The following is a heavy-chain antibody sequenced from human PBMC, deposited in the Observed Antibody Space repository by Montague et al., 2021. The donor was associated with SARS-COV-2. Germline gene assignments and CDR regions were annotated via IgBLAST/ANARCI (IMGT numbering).Heavy chain of an antibody. J-gene: IGHJ4*02. D-gene: IGHD3/OR15-3a*01. CDR3: GHRRDEIFGPYIDY. V-gene: IGHV2-5*02. Sequence: VKPTQTLTLTCTFSGFSLSTRGVGVGWIRQLPGKALEWLALIYWDDDMRYSPSLKSRLTITKDTSKNQVVLTMTNMDPVDTATYYSGHRRDEIFGPYIDYWGQGTLVTVSS. CDR1: GFSLSTRGVG. CDR2: IYWDDDM.